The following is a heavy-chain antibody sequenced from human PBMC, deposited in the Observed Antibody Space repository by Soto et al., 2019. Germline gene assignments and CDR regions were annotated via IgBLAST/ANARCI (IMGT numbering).Heavy chain of an antibody. Sequence: ASVKVSCKASGYTFSSYDINWVRQAPGQGLEWMGRMNPNSGNTGYAQKFQGRVTMTGSTSISTAYMELNSLRAEDTAVYYCAREPPDYDILTGYYPRYYYGMDVWGQGTTVTVS. J-gene: IGHJ6*02. CDR3: AREPPDYDILTGYYPRYYYGMDV. CDR2: MNPNSGNT. V-gene: IGHV1-8*01. CDR1: GYTFSSYD. D-gene: IGHD3-9*01.